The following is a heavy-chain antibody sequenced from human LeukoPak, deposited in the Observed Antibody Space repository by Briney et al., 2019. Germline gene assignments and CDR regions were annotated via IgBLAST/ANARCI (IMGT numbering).Heavy chain of an antibody. CDR1: GFTLNSYL. CDR2: IKKDGSEE. Sequence: GGSLRLSCAASGFTLNSYLMSWVRRAPGRGLEWVANIKKDGSEESYLDSVKGRFTVSRDNAKNSLFLQMNSLRGEDTAVYYCARSNPNRNALDLWGQGTMVTISS. D-gene: IGHD1-14*01. CDR3: ARSNPNRNALDL. V-gene: IGHV3-7*01. J-gene: IGHJ3*01.